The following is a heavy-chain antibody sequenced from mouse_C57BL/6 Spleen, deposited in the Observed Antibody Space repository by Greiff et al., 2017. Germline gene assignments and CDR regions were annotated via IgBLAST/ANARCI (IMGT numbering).Heavy chain of an antibody. CDR2: IYPGDGDT. V-gene: IGHV1-82*01. Sequence: VQLQQSGPELVKPGASVKISCKASGYAFSSSWMNWVKQRPGKGLEWIGRIYPGDGDTNYNGKFKGKATLTADKSSSTAYMQLSSLTSEDSAVYFCARGGYYRYFDVWGTGTTVTVSS. J-gene: IGHJ1*03. D-gene: IGHD2-2*01. CDR3: ARGGYYRYFDV. CDR1: GYAFSSSW.